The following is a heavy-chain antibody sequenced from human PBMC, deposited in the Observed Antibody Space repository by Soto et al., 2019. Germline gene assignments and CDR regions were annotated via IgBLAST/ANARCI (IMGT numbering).Heavy chain of an antibody. CDR3: AREVSGIQACDY. J-gene: IGHJ4*02. D-gene: IGHD1-20*01. CDR1: GGSINSSYW. V-gene: IGHV4-4*02. CDR2: ISHGGST. Sequence: QVQLQESGPGLVKPSETLSLTCVVSGGSINSSYWWNWVRQPPGKGLEWIGEISHGGSTNFNPTLKSRATISVDKSTIQLSLKLDSVTAADTAVYYCAREVSGIQACDYRGQGTLVTVSS.